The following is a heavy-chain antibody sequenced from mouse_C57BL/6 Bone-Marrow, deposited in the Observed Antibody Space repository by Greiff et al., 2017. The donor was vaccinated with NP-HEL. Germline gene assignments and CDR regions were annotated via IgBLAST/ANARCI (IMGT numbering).Heavy chain of an antibody. V-gene: IGHV1-22*01. CDR3: ARWIYGHYFDY. CDR1: GYTFTDYN. CDR2: INPNNGGT. D-gene: IGHD1-1*02. Sequence: VQLKQSGPELVKPGASVKMSCKASGYTFTDYNMHWVKQSHGKSLEWIGYINPNNGGTSYNQKFKGKATLTVNKSSSTAYMELRSLTSEDSAVYYCARWIYGHYFDYWGQGTTLTVSS. J-gene: IGHJ2*01.